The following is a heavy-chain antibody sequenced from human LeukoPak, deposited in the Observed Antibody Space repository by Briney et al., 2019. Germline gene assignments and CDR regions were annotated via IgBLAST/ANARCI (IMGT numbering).Heavy chain of an antibody. CDR1: GFTFSSYE. CDR3: ASTVGKTYYFDY. Sequence: PGGXLRLSCAASGFTFSSYEMNWVRQAPGKGLERVSYISSSGSTKYYADSVKGRFTISRDNAKNSLYLQMNSLRAEDTAVYYCASTVGKTYYFDYWGQGTLVTVSS. V-gene: IGHV3-48*03. J-gene: IGHJ4*02. D-gene: IGHD1-26*01. CDR2: ISSSGSTK.